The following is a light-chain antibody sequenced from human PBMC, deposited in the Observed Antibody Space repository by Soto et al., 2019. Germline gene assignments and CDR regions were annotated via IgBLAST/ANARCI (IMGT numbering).Light chain of an antibody. CDR2: AAS. V-gene: IGKV1-6*01. CDR3: LHDYNYPLT. J-gene: IGKJ4*01. CDR1: QGIRND. Sequence: AIQMTQSQSSLSASVGDRVTITCRASQGIRNDLGWYQQKLGKAPKLLIYAASSLQIRVPSRFSGSGSGTYFTLTISSLQPEDFEYYYCLHDYNYPLTFGGGTKVQIK.